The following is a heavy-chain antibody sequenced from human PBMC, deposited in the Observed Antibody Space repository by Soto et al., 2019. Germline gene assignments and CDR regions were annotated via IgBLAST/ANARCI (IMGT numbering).Heavy chain of an antibody. CDR3: ARGGDYYDSSHPSRAFDI. CDR2: INPNSGGT. J-gene: IGHJ3*02. V-gene: IGHV1-2*04. Sequence: ASVKVSCKASGYTFTGYYMHWVRQAPGQGLEWMGWINPNSGGTNYAQKFQGWVTMTRDTSISTAYMELSRLRSDDTAVYYCARGGDYYDSSHPSRAFDIWGQGTMVTGSS. CDR1: GYTFTGYY. D-gene: IGHD3-22*01.